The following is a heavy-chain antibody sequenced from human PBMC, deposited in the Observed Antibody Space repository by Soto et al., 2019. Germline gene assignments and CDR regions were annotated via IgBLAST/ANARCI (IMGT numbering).Heavy chain of an antibody. CDR1: GFTFSSYS. CDR2: ISSSSSYI. Sequence: EVQLVESGGGLVKPGGSLRLSCAASGFTFSSYSMNWVRQAPGKGLEWVSSISSSSSYIYYADSVKGPFTISRDNAKNSLYLQMNSLRAEDTAVYYCARDSAREYSSSPFDAFDIWGQGTMVTVSS. D-gene: IGHD6-6*01. J-gene: IGHJ3*02. CDR3: ARDSAREYSSSPFDAFDI. V-gene: IGHV3-21*01.